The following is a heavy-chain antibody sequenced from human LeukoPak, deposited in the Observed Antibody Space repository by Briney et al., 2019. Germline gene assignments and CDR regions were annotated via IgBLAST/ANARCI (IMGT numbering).Heavy chain of an antibody. CDR1: GYTITGYY. V-gene: IGHV1-2*02. J-gene: IGHJ5*02. CDR3: ATITQDWEKNH. CDR2: IDPSSGGS. Sequence: AASVKVSCKAAGYTITGYYIHWVRTAPGQGLEWMGWIDPSSGGSTYAQEFQGRVTVIRDTSINTAYMELSSLRSDDTAVYYCATITQDWEKNHWGQGTLVTVSS. D-gene: IGHD3/OR15-3a*01.